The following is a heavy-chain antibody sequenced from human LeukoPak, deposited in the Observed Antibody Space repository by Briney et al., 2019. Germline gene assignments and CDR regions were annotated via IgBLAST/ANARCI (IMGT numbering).Heavy chain of an antibody. CDR3: ARDSRGGWSGYFDF. D-gene: IGHD6-19*01. CDR1: GFIFSSYG. J-gene: IGHJ4*02. V-gene: IGHV3-33*07. CDR2: IWHDGSAE. Sequence: PGRSLRLSCAASGFIFSSYGMYWVRPAPGKGLERVSVIWHDGSAEFYADSVKGRLSISRDDSKNTVYLQMNSLRAEDTALYYCARDSRGGWSGYFDFWGQGTLVTVSS.